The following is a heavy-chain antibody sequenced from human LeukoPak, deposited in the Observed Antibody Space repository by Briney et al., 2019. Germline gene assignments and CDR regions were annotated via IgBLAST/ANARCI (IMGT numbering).Heavy chain of an antibody. CDR2: ISSTSNTI. V-gene: IGHV3-48*04. J-gene: IGHJ4*02. D-gene: IGHD3-10*01. Sequence: GGSLRLSCAASGFTFSSYNMNWVRQAPGKGLEWVSYISSTSNTINYADSVKGRFTISRDNAKNLLYLQMNSLRAEDSAVYYCARGEFGSGSFGRGNFDYWGQGTPVTVSS. CDR3: ARGEFGSGSFGRGNFDY. CDR1: GFTFSSYN.